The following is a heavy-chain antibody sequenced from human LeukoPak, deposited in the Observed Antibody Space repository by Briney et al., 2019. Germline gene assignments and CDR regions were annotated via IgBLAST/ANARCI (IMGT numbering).Heavy chain of an antibody. Sequence: SETLSLTCSVSGGTIDTSSHFWGWVRQSPGKGLEWIGSIFYSGTTYDNPSLKSRLTISMDTSKDEFYLKLTSVTAADTAVYFCASTMLDWNDGVYDDWGQGILVTVSS. V-gene: IGHV4-39*07. CDR1: GGTIDTSSHF. D-gene: IGHD1-1*01. CDR3: ASTMLDWNDGVYDD. CDR2: IFYSGTT. J-gene: IGHJ4*02.